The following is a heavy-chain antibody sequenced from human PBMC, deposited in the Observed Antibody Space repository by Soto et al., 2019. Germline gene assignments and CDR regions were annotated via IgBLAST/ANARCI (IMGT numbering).Heavy chain of an antibody. V-gene: IGHV1-2*04. J-gene: IGHJ6*02. CDR1: GYTFTGYY. D-gene: IGHD6-19*01. CDR3: AREGKIAVVGTPGPYYYYGMDV. Sequence: GASVKVSCKASGYTFTGYYMHWVRQAPGQGLEWMGWINPNSGGTNYAQKFQGWVTMTRDTSISTAYMELSRLRSDDTAVYYCAREGKIAVVGTPGPYYYYGMDVWGQGTTVTVSS. CDR2: INPNSGGT.